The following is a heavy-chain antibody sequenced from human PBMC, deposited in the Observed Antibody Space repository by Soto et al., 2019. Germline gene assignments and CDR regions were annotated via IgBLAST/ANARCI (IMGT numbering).Heavy chain of an antibody. D-gene: IGHD2-2*01. J-gene: IGHJ4*02. V-gene: IGHV4-39*01. CDR2: IYYSGST. Sequence: PSETLSLTCTVSGGSISSSSYYWGWIRQPPGKGLEWIGSIYYSGSTYYNPSLKSRVTISVDTSKNQFSLNLSSVTAADTAVYYCARARSTSWAPTDYWGQGTLVTVSS. CDR3: ARARSTSWAPTDY. CDR1: GGSISSSSYY.